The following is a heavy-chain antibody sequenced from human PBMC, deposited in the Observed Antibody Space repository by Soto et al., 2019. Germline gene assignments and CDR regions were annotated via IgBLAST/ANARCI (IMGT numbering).Heavy chain of an antibody. CDR1: GGSFSGYY. J-gene: IGHJ4*02. CDR3: ARGRWLRSSFDY. CDR2: INHSGST. D-gene: IGHD5-12*01. Sequence: SETLSLTWAVYGGSFSGYYWGWIRQPPGKGLEWIGEINHSGSTNYNPSLKSRVTISVDTSKNQFSLKLSSVTAADTAVYYCARGRWLRSSFDYWGQGTLVTVSS. V-gene: IGHV4-34*01.